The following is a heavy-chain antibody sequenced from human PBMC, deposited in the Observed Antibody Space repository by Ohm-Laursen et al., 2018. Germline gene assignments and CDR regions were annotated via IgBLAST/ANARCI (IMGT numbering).Heavy chain of an antibody. Sequence: SLRLSCSASGFAFSDYSMNWVRQAPGKGLEWVASISSTSNHIHYVDSVWGRFTISRDNAENSLYLEMNSLRVEDTAMYYCAKDDYDRVSSGYYFDYWGQGTLVSVSS. D-gene: IGHD3-10*02. CDR3: AKDDYDRVSSGYYFDY. CDR2: ISSTSNHI. CDR1: GFAFSDYS. V-gene: IGHV3-21*01. J-gene: IGHJ4*02.